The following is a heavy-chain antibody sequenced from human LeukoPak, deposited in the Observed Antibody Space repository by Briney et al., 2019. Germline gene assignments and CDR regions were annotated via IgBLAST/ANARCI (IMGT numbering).Heavy chain of an antibody. Sequence: PSETLSLTCAVSDDSFSSHYWTWIRQPPGKGLEWIGYISYIGSTNYNPSLKSRVTISIDTSKNQFSLKLSSVTAADTVVYYYPRDLVTVTKGFDIWGQGTMVSVSS. D-gene: IGHD4-17*01. J-gene: IGHJ3*02. CDR3: PRDLVTVTKGFDI. CDR2: ISYIGST. V-gene: IGHV4-59*11. CDR1: DDSFSSHY.